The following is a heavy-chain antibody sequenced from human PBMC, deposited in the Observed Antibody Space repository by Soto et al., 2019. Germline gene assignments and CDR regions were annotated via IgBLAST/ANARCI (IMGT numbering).Heavy chain of an antibody. J-gene: IGHJ4*02. Sequence: XESLKVSCKGSGYSFTSYWIGLVLQMPGKGLEWMGIIYPGDSDTRYSPSFQGQVTISADKSISTAYLQWSSLKASDTAMYYCARFPYYSDSSGSYFDYWGQRTLVTVSS. CDR1: GYSFTSYW. V-gene: IGHV5-51*01. CDR2: IYPGDSDT. D-gene: IGHD3-22*01. CDR3: ARFPYYSDSSGSYFDY.